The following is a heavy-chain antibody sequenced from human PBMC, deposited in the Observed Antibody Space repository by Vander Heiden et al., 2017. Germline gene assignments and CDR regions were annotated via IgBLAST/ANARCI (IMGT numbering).Heavy chain of an antibody. CDR3: ARDRSSRWDKDYFDY. V-gene: IGHV4-4*07. CDR2: VYVSGSA. J-gene: IGHJ4*02. D-gene: IGHD6-13*01. Sequence: QVQLQESGPGLVKPSATLSLTCTISAGPISSYYWSWIRQPAGKGLEWIGRVYVSGSADYNPSVRSRATMSVDASKTQFSLKLTSVTAADTAVYYCARDRSSRWDKDYFDYWGQGTLVTVSS. CDR1: AGPISSYY.